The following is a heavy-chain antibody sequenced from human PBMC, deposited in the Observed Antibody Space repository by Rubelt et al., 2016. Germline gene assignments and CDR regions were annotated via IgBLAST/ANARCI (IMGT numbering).Heavy chain of an antibody. CDR3: ARGLGLGYSSSWFNWFDP. Sequence: QVQLVQSGAEVKKPGASVKVSCKASGYTFTSYAMHWVRQAPGQRLEWMGWINAGNGNTKYLQKFQGSVTITRDTSASTAYMELSSLRSEDTAVYYCARGLGLGYSSSWFNWFDPWGQGTLVTVSS. D-gene: IGHD6-13*01. J-gene: IGHJ5*02. CDR1: GYTFTSYA. V-gene: IGHV1-3*01. CDR2: INAGNGNT.